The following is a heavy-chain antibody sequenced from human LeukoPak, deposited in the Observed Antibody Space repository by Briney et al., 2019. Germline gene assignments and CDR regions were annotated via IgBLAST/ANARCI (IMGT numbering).Heavy chain of an antibody. CDR1: GYTFTSYG. CDR3: ARDRRQGIAAAGTWGY. J-gene: IGHJ4*02. Sequence: ASVKVSCKASGYTFTSYGISWVQQAPGQGLEWMGWISAYNGNTNYAQKLQGRVTMTTDTSTSTAYMELRSLRSDDTAVYYCARDRRQGIAAAGTWGYWGQGTLVTVSS. D-gene: IGHD6-13*01. V-gene: IGHV1-18*01. CDR2: ISAYNGNT.